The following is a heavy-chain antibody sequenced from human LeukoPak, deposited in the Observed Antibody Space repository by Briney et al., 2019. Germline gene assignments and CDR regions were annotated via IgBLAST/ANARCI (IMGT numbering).Heavy chain of an antibody. CDR2: ISSSGSTI. D-gene: IGHD6-19*01. CDR3: ARDSSYSSGWYYLDY. Sequence: AGGSLRLSCAASGFTFSDYYMSWIRQAPGKGLEWVSYISSSGSTIYYADSVKGQFTISRDNAKNSLYLQMNSLRAEDTAVYYCARDSSYSSGWYYLDYWGQGTLVTVSS. CDR1: GFTFSDYY. V-gene: IGHV3-11*01. J-gene: IGHJ4*02.